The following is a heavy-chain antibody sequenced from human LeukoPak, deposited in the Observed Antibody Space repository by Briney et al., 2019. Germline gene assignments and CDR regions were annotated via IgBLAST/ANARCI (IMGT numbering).Heavy chain of an antibody. V-gene: IGHV3-21*01. D-gene: IGHD3-10*01. Sequence: PGGSLRLSCAASGFTFSSYSMNWVRQAPGKGLEWVSSISSSSSYIYYADSVKGRFTISRDNAKNSLYLQMNSLRAEDTAVYYCARDYGSGSYYNNPRYYYMDVWGKGTTVTVSS. J-gene: IGHJ6*03. CDR1: GFTFSSYS. CDR2: ISSSSSYI. CDR3: ARDYGSGSYYNNPRYYYMDV.